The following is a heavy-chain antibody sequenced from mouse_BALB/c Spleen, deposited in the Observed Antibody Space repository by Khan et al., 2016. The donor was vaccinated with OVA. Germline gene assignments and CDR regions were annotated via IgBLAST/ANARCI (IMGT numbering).Heavy chain of an antibody. Sequence: EVQLQESGPGLVKPSQSLSLTCTVTGYSITSGYAWNWIRQFPGNKLEWMGYISYSGVTSYTPSLKSRISITRDTSKNQFFLQLNSVTTEDTATYSCARGNYYGYYFDYWGQGTTLTVSS. CDR1: GYSITSGYA. D-gene: IGHD1-1*01. J-gene: IGHJ2*01. CDR3: ARGNYYGYYFDY. V-gene: IGHV3-2*02. CDR2: ISYSGVT.